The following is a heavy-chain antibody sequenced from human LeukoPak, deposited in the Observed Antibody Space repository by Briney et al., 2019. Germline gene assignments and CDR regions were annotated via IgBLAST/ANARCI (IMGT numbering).Heavy chain of an antibody. CDR2: IYTSGST. V-gene: IGHV4-61*02. CDR3: ARDPAGPERDAFDI. J-gene: IGHJ3*02. CDR1: GGSISSGSHY. Sequence: PSETLSLTCTVSGGSISSGSHYWSWIRQPAGKGLEWIGRIYTSGSTNYNPSLKSRVTISVDTSKNQFSLKLSSVTAADTAVYYCARDPAGPERDAFDIWGQGTMVTVSS.